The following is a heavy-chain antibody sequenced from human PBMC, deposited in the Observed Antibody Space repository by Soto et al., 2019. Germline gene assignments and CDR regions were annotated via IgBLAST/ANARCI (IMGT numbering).Heavy chain of an antibody. V-gene: IGHV1-69*13. J-gene: IGHJ6*02. D-gene: IGHD2-2*02. CDR1: GGTFSSYA. CDR3: ARAGYCSSTSCYTYYYYGMDV. CDR2: IIPIFGTA. Sequence: SVKVSCKASGGTFSSYAISWVRQAPGQGLEWMGGIIPIFGTANYAQKFQGRVTITADESTSTAYMELSSLRSEDTAVYYCARAGYCSSTSCYTYYYYGMDVWGQGTTVTVSS.